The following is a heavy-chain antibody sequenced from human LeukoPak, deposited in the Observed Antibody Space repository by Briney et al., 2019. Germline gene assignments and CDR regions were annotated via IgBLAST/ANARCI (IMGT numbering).Heavy chain of an antibody. D-gene: IGHD1-1*01. V-gene: IGHV4-59*08. CDR1: GGSISSYY. Sequence: SETLSLTCTVSGGSISSYYWSWIRQPPGKGLEWIGYIYYSGSTNYNPSLKSRVTISVDTSKNQFSLNLSSVTAADTAVYYCARTWTTDDAFDIWGQGTMVTVSS. CDR2: IYYSGST. J-gene: IGHJ3*02. CDR3: ARTWTTDDAFDI.